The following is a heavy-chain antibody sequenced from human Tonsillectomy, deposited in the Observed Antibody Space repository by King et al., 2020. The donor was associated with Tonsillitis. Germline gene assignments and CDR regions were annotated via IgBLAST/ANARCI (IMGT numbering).Heavy chain of an antibody. CDR1: GDSITSYW. V-gene: IGHV5-10-1*01. Sequence: VQLVQSGAEVKKPGESLRISCKGSGDSITSYWVTWVRQMPGKGLEWMGRIDPTDSTTNFSPSFQGHVPISADKSITTAYLQWSSLKASDTAMYYCALSSGYSYGFDYWGQGSLVTVSS. CDR3: ALSSGYSYGFDY. CDR2: IDPTDSTT. J-gene: IGHJ4*02. D-gene: IGHD5-18*01.